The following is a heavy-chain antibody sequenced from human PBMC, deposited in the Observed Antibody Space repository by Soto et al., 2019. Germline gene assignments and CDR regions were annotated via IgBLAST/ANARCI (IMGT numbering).Heavy chain of an antibody. CDR1: GGSISSGYYY. Sequence: SETLSLTCTVSGGSISSGYYYWSWIRQPPGKGLEWIGYIYYIGSTYYNPSLKSRVTISVDTSKNQFSLKLSSVTAADTAVYYCSAHYDFWSGYYVPPKPYYYYGMDVWGQGTTVTVSS. J-gene: IGHJ6*02. CDR3: SAHYDFWSGYYVPPKPYYYYGMDV. V-gene: IGHV4-30-4*01. CDR2: IYYIGST. D-gene: IGHD3-3*01.